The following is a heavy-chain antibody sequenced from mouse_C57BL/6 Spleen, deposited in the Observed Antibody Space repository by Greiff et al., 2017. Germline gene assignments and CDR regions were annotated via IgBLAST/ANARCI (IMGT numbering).Heavy chain of an antibody. Sequence: EVQVVESGPGMVKPSQSLSLTCTVTGYSITSGYDWHWIRHFPGNKLEWMGYISYSGSTNYNPSLKSRISITHDTSKNHFFLKLNSVTTEDTATYYCAREGYGSSYWYFDVWGTGTTVTVSS. J-gene: IGHJ1*03. V-gene: IGHV3-1*01. CDR2: ISYSGST. D-gene: IGHD1-1*01. CDR3: AREGYGSSYWYFDV. CDR1: GYSITSGYD.